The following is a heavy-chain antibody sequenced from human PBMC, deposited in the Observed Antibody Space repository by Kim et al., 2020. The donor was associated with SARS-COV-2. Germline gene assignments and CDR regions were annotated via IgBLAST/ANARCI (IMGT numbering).Heavy chain of an antibody. CDR2: INHSGST. Sequence: SETLSLTCAVYGGSFSGYYWSWIRQPPGKGLEWIGEINHSGSTNYNPSLKSRVTISVDTSKNQFSLKLSSVTAADTAVYYCARGRWMGAAAVPNWFDPWGQGTLVTVSS. D-gene: IGHD6-13*01. V-gene: IGHV4-34*01. J-gene: IGHJ5*02. CDR1: GGSFSGYY. CDR3: ARGRWMGAAAVPNWFDP.